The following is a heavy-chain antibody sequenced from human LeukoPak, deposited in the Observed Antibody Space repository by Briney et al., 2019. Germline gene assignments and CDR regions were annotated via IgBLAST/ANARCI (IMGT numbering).Heavy chain of an antibody. V-gene: IGHV3-48*03. CDR2: ISSSGSTI. Sequence: GGSLRLSCAASGFTFSSYEMNWVRQAPGKGLEWGSYISSSGSTIYYADSVKGRFTISRDNAKNSLYLQMNSLRAEDTAVYYCARDIGSSSWGVYDPWGQGTLVTVSS. J-gene: IGHJ5*02. CDR3: ARDIGSSSWGVYDP. D-gene: IGHD6-13*01. CDR1: GFTFSSYE.